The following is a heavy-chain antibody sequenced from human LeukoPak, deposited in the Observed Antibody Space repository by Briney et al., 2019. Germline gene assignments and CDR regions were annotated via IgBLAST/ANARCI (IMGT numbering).Heavy chain of an antibody. Sequence: GGSLRLSCAVSGFNFSSYAMSWVRKAPGKGMEWVSAISGSGGGTYYADSVQGRFTISRDNSKNTLFLQMNSLRAEHTAVYYCAKDTVAVAGTDYWGQGTLVTVSS. J-gene: IGHJ4*02. CDR2: ISGSGGGT. CDR1: GFNFSSYA. CDR3: AKDTVAVAGTDY. D-gene: IGHD6-19*01. V-gene: IGHV3-23*01.